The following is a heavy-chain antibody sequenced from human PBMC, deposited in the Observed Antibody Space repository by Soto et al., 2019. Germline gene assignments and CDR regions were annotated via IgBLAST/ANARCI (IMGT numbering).Heavy chain of an antibody. CDR2: ISYDGSNK. J-gene: IGHJ4*02. Sequence: QVQLVESGGGVVQPGRSLRLSCAASGFTFRSYGMHWVRQAPGKGLEWVAVISYDGSNKYYADSVKGRFTISRDNSKNTLYLQMNSLRAEDTAVYYCAKVRVAGIAAAGRSYYFDYWGQGTLVTVSS. V-gene: IGHV3-30*18. D-gene: IGHD6-13*01. CDR3: AKVRVAGIAAAGRSYYFDY. CDR1: GFTFRSYG.